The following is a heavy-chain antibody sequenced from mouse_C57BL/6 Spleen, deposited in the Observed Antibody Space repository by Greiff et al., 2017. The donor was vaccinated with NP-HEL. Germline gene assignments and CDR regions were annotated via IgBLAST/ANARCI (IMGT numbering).Heavy chain of an antibody. Sequence: ESGPGLVKPSQSLSLTCSVTGYSITSGYYWNWIRQFPGNKLEWMGYISYDGSNNYNPSLKNRISITRDTSKNQFFLKLNSVTTEDTATYYCARGDDTPGWYFDVWGTGTTVTVSS. CDR2: ISYDGSN. D-gene: IGHD2-3*01. J-gene: IGHJ1*03. CDR3: ARGDDTPGWYFDV. V-gene: IGHV3-6*01. CDR1: GYSITSGYY.